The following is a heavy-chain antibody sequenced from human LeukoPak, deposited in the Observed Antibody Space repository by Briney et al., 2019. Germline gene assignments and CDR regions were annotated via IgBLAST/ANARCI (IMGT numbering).Heavy chain of an antibody. CDR3: ARGPPIIWFGESGNT. D-gene: IGHD3-10*01. V-gene: IGHV1-46*01. Sequence: GASVKVSCKASGYTFTNYYIHWVRQAPGQGLEWMGLINPGGDNTDYAQNFQGRVTMTRDTSTSTVYMGLSSLRSEDTAVYYCARGPPIIWFGESGNTWGQGTLVTVSS. J-gene: IGHJ5*02. CDR2: INPGGDNT. CDR1: GYTFTNYY.